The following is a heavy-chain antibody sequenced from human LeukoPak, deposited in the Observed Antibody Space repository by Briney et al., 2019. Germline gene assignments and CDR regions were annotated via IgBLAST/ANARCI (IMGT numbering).Heavy chain of an antibody. CDR2: INWNGRIT. J-gene: IGHJ6*03. D-gene: IGHD5-18*01. CDR1: GFTFDDYA. CDR3: ARGSVQLWLRDTYYYMDV. V-gene: IGHV3-20*04. Sequence: GGSLRLSCAASGFTFDDYATNWVRQVPGRGLEWVSGINWNGRITEYADSVKDRFTISRQNTKNSLYLYMNNLGGEDTALYFCARGSVQLWLRDTYYYMDVWGKGTTVTVSS.